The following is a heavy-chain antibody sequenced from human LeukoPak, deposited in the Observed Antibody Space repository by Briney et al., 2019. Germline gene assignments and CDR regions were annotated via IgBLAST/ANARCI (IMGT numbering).Heavy chain of an antibody. CDR3: AKPPYSGYGRGPFDY. Sequence: GGSLRLSCAASGFTFSSYAMSWVRQAPGKGLEWVSAISGSGGSTYYADSVKGRFIISRDNSKNTLYLQMNSLRAEDTAVYYCAKPPYSGYGRGPFDYWGQGTLVTVSS. D-gene: IGHD5-12*01. CDR1: GFTFSSYA. J-gene: IGHJ4*02. V-gene: IGHV3-23*01. CDR2: ISGSGGST.